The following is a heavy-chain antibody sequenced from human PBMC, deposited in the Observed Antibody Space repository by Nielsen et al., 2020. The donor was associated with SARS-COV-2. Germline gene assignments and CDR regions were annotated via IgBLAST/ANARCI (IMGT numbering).Heavy chain of an antibody. Sequence: ASVKVSCKASGGTFSSYGISWVRQAPGQGLEWMGWISAYNGNTNYAQKLQGRVTMTTDTSTSTAYMELRSLRSDDTAVYYCARDAMIVVVPAYYYYGMDVWGQGTTVTVSS. V-gene: IGHV1-18*01. D-gene: IGHD3-22*01. CDR2: ISAYNGNT. CDR1: GGTFSSYG. J-gene: IGHJ6*02. CDR3: ARDAMIVVVPAYYYYGMDV.